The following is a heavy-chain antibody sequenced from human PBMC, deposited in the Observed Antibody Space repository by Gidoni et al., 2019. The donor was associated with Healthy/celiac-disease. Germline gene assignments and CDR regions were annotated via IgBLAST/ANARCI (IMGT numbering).Heavy chain of an antibody. CDR2: IYYSGST. Sequence: QVQLQESGPGLVKPSETLSLTCTVSGGSISSYYWSWIRQPPGKGLEWIGYIYYSGSTNYNPSLKSRVTISLDTSKNQFSLKLSSVTAADTAVYYWACSEYYYGSGTQLSFDYWGQGTLVTVSS. V-gene: IGHV4-59*01. CDR1: GGSISSYY. J-gene: IGHJ4*02. D-gene: IGHD3-10*01. CDR3: ACSEYYYGSGTQLSFDY.